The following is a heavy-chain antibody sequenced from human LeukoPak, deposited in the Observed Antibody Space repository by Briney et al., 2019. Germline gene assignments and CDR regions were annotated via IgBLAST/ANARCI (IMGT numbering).Heavy chain of an antibody. CDR1: GGSISSLY. V-gene: IGHV4-59*11. CDR2: VYYSGST. Sequence: ASETLSLTCTVSGGSISSLYWSWIRQPPGKGLEWIGSVYYSGSTNYNPSLKSRVTISVDTSKNQFSLKLSSVTAADTAVYYCARDMGLAAAGTLGDWGQGTLVTVSS. CDR3: ARDMGLAAAGTLGD. D-gene: IGHD6-13*01. J-gene: IGHJ4*02.